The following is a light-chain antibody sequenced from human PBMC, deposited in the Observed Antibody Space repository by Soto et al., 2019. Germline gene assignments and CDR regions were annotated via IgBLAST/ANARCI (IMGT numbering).Light chain of an antibody. Sequence: QSVLTQPASVSGSPGQSITISCTGTSSDVGGYNYVSWYQQHPGKAPKLMIYDVSNRPSGVSNRFSGSKSGNTASLTTSGLQAEDEADYYCSSYTSSSIVVFGGGTKLTVL. CDR2: DVS. J-gene: IGLJ2*01. CDR3: SSYTSSSIVV. V-gene: IGLV2-14*01. CDR1: SSDVGGYNY.